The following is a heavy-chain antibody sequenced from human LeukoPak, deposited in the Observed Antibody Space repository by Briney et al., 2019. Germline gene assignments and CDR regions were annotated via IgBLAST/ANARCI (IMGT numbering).Heavy chain of an antibody. CDR2: IYDTGTT. V-gene: IGHV4-59*11. CDR3: ARVGYGGYGVLDY. J-gene: IGHJ4*02. Sequence: SETLSLTCTVSGDSISTPYWNWIRQPPGKGLEWIGHIYDTGTTNYNPSPKSRVTISIDTSKNQLSLRLTSVTATDTAVYYCARVGYGGYGVLDYWGQGTLVTISS. CDR1: GDSISTPY. D-gene: IGHD5-12*01.